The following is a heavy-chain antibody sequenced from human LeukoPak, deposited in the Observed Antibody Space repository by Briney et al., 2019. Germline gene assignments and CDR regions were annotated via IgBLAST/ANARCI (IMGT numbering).Heavy chain of an antibody. Sequence: GHYWMVWVRQPPGKGLEWIGEIIHSGNTNYNPSLKSRVTRSVHTSKNQFSLKLSSVTAADTAVYYCARVHEQQLVLFAFDIWGQGTMVTVSS. D-gene: IGHD6-13*01. V-gene: IGHV4-34*12. J-gene: IGHJ3*02. CDR3: ARVHEQQLVLFAFDI. CDR1: GHY. CDR2: IIHSGNT.